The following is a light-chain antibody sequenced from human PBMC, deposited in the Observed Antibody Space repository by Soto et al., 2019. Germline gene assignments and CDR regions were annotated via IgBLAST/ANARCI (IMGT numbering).Light chain of an antibody. CDR2: DVS. V-gene: IGLV2-14*01. CDR1: SSDVGGYNY. CDR3: SSYTSSSTLV. Sequence: QSALTQPASVSGSPGQSITISCTGTSSDVGGYNYVSWYQQHQGKAPKLMIYDVSNRPSGVSNRFSGSKSGNTASLTISGLQAEDEADYYFSSYTSSSTLVFGGGTKLTVL. J-gene: IGLJ2*01.